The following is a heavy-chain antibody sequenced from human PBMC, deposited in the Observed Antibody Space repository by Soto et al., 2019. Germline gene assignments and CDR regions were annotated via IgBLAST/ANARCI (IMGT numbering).Heavy chain of an antibody. J-gene: IGHJ4*02. CDR3: SSDYDSSDYPRYYFAY. CDR1: GFTFRAYL. V-gene: IGHV3-33*01. D-gene: IGHD3-22*01. CDR2: IWYDGSNK. Sequence: HPGRPLRRPSGAAGFTFRAYLLHWVRQAPGKGLEWVAVIWYDGSNKYYADSVKGRFTISRDNSKNTLYLQMNSLRAEDTAVYYCSSDYDSSDYPRYYFAYWGEGT.